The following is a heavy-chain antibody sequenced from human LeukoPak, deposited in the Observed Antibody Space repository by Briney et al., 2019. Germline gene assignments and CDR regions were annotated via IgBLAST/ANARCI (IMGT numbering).Heavy chain of an antibody. J-gene: IGHJ4*02. D-gene: IGHD2-15*01. CDR1: GYTFTSYA. Sequence: ASVKVSCKASGYTFTSYAMHWVRQAPGQRLEWMGWINAGNGNTKYSQKFQGRVTITRDTSASTAYMELSSLRSEDTAVYYCAKCPDGSGGSCLSLYWGQGTLVTVSS. V-gene: IGHV1-3*01. CDR2: INAGNGNT. CDR3: AKCPDGSGGSCLSLY.